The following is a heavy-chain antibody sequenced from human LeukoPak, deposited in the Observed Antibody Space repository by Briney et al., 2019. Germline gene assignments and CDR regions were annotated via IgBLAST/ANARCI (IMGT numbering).Heavy chain of an antibody. CDR3: SGGSNFDY. CDR1: GFTFSTYS. Sequence: PGGSLRLSCAASGFTFSTYSMDWVRQAPGKGLERVSNISSSSSTIHYADSVKGRFIISRDNAKNSLYLQMNSLRAEDTAVYYCSGGSNFDYCGQGTLVTVSS. CDR2: ISSSSSTI. D-gene: IGHD3-16*01. J-gene: IGHJ4*02. V-gene: IGHV3-48*01.